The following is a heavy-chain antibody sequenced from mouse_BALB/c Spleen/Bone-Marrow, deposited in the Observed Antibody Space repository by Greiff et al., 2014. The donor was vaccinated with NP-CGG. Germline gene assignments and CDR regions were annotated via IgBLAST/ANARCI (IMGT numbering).Heavy chain of an antibody. J-gene: IGHJ2*01. CDR2: ISPGDGNT. Sequence: VMLVESGPELVKPGALVKISCKASGYTFTTYDINWVKQRPGQGLEWIGWISPGDGNTNYNEKFKGKATLTADKSSSTAYMQLSSLTSENSAVYFCARGGDYHYFDYWGQGTTLTVSS. V-gene: IGHV1S56*01. CDR3: ARGGDYHYFDY. CDR1: GYTFTTYD. D-gene: IGHD2-4*01.